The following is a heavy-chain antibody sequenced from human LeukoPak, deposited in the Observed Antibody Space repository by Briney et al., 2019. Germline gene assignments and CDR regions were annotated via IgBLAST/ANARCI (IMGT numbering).Heavy chain of an antibody. CDR3: AKDHNCGYPGAYYYGMDV. CDR1: GFTVSSNY. J-gene: IGHJ6*02. D-gene: IGHD2-21*01. V-gene: IGHV3-53*04. Sequence: GGSLRLSCAASGFTVSSNYMSWVRQAPGKGLEWVSVIYSGGSTYYADSVKGRFTISRHNSKNTLYLQMNSLRAEDTAVYYCAKDHNCGYPGAYYYGMDVWGQGTTVTVSS. CDR2: IYSGGST.